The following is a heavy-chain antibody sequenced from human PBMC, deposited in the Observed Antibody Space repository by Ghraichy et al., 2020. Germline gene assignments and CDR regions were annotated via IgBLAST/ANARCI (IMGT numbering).Heavy chain of an antibody. D-gene: IGHD4-17*01. CDR2: INHSGIT. J-gene: IGHJ4*01. CDR3: ARSPYRRSPHGDSNFDY. Sequence: EINHSGITNYNPSLKSRVTISVDTSKNQFSLKVRSVTAADTTVYYCARSPYRRSPHGDSNFDYWG. V-gene: IGHV4-34*01.